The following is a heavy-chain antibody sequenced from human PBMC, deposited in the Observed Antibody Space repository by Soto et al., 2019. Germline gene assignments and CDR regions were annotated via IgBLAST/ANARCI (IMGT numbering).Heavy chain of an antibody. V-gene: IGHV3-30*18. Sequence: QVQLVESGGGVVQPGRSLRLSCAASGFTFSSYGMHWVRQAPGKGLEWVAVISYDGSNKYYADSVKGRFTISRDNSKNTLYLQMNSLRAEDTAVYYCAKQDGSGWYSYYYYGMDVW. J-gene: IGHJ6*01. CDR2: ISYDGSNK. CDR3: AKQDGSGWYSYYYYGMDV. D-gene: IGHD6-19*01. CDR1: GFTFSSYG.